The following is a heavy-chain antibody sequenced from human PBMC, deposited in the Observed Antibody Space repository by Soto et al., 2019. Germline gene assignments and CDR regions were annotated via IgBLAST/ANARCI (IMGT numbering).Heavy chain of an antibody. CDR1: GFTFSSYS. J-gene: IGHJ5*02. CDR3: ARDSMKPTDIVVVPAARGPNWFDP. D-gene: IGHD2-2*01. V-gene: IGHV3-21*01. Sequence: PGGSLRLSCAASGFTFSSYSMNWVRQAPGKGLEWVSSISSSSSYIYYADSVKGRFTISRDNAKNSLYLQMNSLRAEDTAVYYCARDSMKPTDIVVVPAARGPNWFDPWGQGTLVPVSS. CDR2: ISSSSSYI.